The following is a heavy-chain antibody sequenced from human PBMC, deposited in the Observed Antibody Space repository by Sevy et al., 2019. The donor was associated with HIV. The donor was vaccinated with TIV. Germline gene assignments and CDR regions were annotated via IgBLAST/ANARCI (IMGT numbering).Heavy chain of an antibody. CDR1: GFTVNDKY. V-gene: IGHV3-66*02. J-gene: IGHJ4*02. CDR2: IFSSGST. D-gene: IGHD6-19*01. Sequence: GGSLRLSCAISGFTVNDKYIIWVRQAPGKGLEWVSVIFSSGSTYYADSAKGRFTISRDNSKNTVYLQMNSLRAEDTAVYYCVSLFMSYRSGWSYFDYWGQGTLVTVSS. CDR3: VSLFMSYRSGWSYFDY.